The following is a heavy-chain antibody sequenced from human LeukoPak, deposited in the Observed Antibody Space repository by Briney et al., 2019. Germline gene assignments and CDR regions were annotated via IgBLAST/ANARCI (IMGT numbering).Heavy chain of an antibody. CDR1: GFTFSSYG. J-gene: IGHJ4*02. CDR2: ISYDGSNK. V-gene: IGHV3-30*03. D-gene: IGHD5-12*01. CDR3: ATLPSVATIISDY. Sequence: GGSLRLSCAASGFTFSSYGMHWVRQAPGKGLEWVAVISYDGSNKYYADSVKGRFTISRDNSKNTLYLQMNSLRAEDTAVYYCATLPSVATIISDYWGQGTLVTVPS.